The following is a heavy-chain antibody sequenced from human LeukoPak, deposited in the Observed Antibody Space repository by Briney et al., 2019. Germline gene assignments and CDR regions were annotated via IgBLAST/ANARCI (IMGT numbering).Heavy chain of an antibody. J-gene: IGHJ3*01. V-gene: IGHV4-59*01. CDR3: ARVNDCGSVL. Sequence: KPSETLSLTCTVSGGSISGYYWSWIRQPPGKGLEWIAYIYYSGTTSYNPSLKSRVTISADTSKSQFSLKLSSVTAADTAVYYCARVNDCGSVLWGPGTMVTVSS. D-gene: IGHD2-21*01. CDR1: GGSISGYY. CDR2: IYYSGTT.